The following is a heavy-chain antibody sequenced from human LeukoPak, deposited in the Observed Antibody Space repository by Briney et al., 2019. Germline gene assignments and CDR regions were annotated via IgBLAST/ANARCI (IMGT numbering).Heavy chain of an antibody. CDR2: INHSGST. J-gene: IGHJ5*02. CDR1: GGSFSGYY. CDR3: ARGRGGVSNWFDP. Sequence: SETLSLTCAVYGGSFSGYYWSWIRQPPGKGLEWIGEINHSGSTNYNPSLKSRVTISVDTSKNQFSLKLSSVTAADTAVYYCARGRGGVSNWFDPWGQGTLVTASS. V-gene: IGHV4-34*01. D-gene: IGHD3-16*01.